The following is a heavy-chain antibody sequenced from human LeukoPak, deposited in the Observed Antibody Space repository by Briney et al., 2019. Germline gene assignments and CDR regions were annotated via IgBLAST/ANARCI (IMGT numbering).Heavy chain of an antibody. CDR1: GGSISSYY. Sequence: SETLSLTCTVSGGSISSYYWSWIRQPPGKGLEWIGSIYYSGSTYYNPSLKSRVTISVDTSKIQFSLKLSSVTAADTAVYYCARVDGGDSSGYYWSFDYWGQGTLVTVSS. CDR2: IYYSGST. D-gene: IGHD3-22*01. V-gene: IGHV4-39*07. CDR3: ARVDGGDSSGYYWSFDY. J-gene: IGHJ4*02.